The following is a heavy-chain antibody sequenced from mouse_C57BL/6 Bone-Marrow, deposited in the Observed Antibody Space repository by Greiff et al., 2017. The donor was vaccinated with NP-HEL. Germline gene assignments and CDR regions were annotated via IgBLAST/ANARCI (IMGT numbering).Heavy chain of an antibody. CDR1: GFTFSSYG. Sequence: EVHLVESGGDLVKPGGSLKLSCAASGFTFSSYGMSWVRQTPDKRLEWVATISSGGSYTYYPDSVKGRFTISRDNAKNTLYLQMSSLKSEDTAMYYCARQVGRGGYYFDYWGQGTTLTVSS. CDR2: ISSGGSYT. D-gene: IGHD4-1*01. V-gene: IGHV5-6*01. CDR3: ARQVGRGGYYFDY. J-gene: IGHJ2*01.